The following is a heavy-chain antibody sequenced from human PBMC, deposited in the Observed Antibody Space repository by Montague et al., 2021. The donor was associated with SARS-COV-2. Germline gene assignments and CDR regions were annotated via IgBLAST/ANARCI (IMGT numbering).Heavy chain of an antibody. J-gene: IGHJ4*02. D-gene: IGHD1-26*01. CDR3: ARAGTNSETYY. CDR2: VVPRGDST. Sequence: SLRLSCAASGFSFRGHVMHWVRQAPGKGPEWVSAVVPRGDSTFYADSVKGRFTISRDNSKNALYLQMNSLRAEDTAIYYCARAGTNSETYYWGQGTLVTVSS. CDR1: GFSFRGHV. V-gene: IGHV3-23*01.